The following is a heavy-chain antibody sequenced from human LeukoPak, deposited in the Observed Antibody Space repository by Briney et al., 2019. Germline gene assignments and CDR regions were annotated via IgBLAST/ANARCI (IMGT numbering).Heavy chain of an antibody. CDR1: GYTLTELS. Sequence: ASVKVSCKVSGYTLTELSMHWVREAPGKGLEWMGGFDPEDSETIYAQKLQGRVTMTEDTSTDTAYMELSSLRSEDTAVYYCASSIPLSPRYCGGDCYDYWGQGTLVTVSS. CDR3: ASSIPLSPRYCGGDCYDY. V-gene: IGHV1-24*01. D-gene: IGHD2-21*01. CDR2: FDPEDSET. J-gene: IGHJ4*02.